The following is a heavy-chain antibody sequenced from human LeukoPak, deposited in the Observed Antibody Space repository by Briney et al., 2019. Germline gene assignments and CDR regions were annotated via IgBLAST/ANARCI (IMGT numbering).Heavy chain of an antibody. CDR1: GGSFSGYY. Sequence: PSETLSLTCAVYGGSFSGYYWSWIRQPPGKGLEWVANIQQNGIEKYSVEGRFTISRDNVNSLLYLRINSLRADDTAMYYCARDRDGKDLWGQGTLVTVSS. CDR3: ARDRDGKDL. D-gene: IGHD1-1*01. J-gene: IGHJ5*02. V-gene: IGHV3-7*03. CDR2: IQQNGIEK.